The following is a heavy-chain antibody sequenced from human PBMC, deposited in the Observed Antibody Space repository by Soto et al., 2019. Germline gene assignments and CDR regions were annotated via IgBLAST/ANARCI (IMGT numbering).Heavy chain of an antibody. CDR2: IYYSGST. V-gene: IGHV4-39*01. Sequence: SETLSLTCTVSGGSISSSSYYWGWIRQPPGKGLEWIGSIYYSGSTYYNPSLKSRVTISVDTSKNQFSLKLSSVTAADTAVYYCARRGGYVVINDYWGQGTLVTVSS. CDR3: ARRGGYVVINDY. CDR1: GGSISSSSYY. D-gene: IGHD3-22*01. J-gene: IGHJ4*02.